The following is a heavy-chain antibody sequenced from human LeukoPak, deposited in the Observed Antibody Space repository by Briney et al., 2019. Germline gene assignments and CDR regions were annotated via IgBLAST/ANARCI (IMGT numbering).Heavy chain of an antibody. V-gene: IGHV3-74*01. CDR2: VHSDGRST. CDR3: ARGGTYSFDY. J-gene: IGHJ4*02. D-gene: IGHD1-26*01. Sequence: PGGSLRLSCAASGFTFSNYWMHWVRQAPGKGLVWVSRVHSDGRSTTYADSVKGRFTISRDNAKNTLYVQMNSLRVEDTAVYYCARGGTYSFDYWGQGTLVTVPS. CDR1: GFTFSNYW.